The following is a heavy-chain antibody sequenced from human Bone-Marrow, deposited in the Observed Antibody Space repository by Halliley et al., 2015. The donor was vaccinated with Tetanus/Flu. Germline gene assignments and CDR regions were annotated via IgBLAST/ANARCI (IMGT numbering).Heavy chain of an antibody. CDR3: ARDLLHTSLAGLVPFPKKPLDL. Sequence: SLRLSCAASGFLLSTYGVHWVRQAPGKGLEWVSGVRGSGDSAYYGDSVKGRFTISRDSSKTTVYLQLNNVRAEDTALYYGARDLLHTSLAGLVPFPKKPLDLWGRGTLVSVSS. V-gene: IGHV3-23*01. CDR1: GFLLSTYG. J-gene: IGHJ5*02. CDR2: VRGSGDSA. D-gene: IGHD1-1*01.